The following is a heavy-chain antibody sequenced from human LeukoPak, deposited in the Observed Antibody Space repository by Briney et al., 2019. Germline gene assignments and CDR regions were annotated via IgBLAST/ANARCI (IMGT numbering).Heavy chain of an antibody. D-gene: IGHD3-22*01. Sequence: PGGSLRLSCAASGFTFSSNAMSWVRQAPGKGLEWVSAISGSGDSTFYADSVKGRFTISRDNSKNTLYLQMNSLRAEDTAVYYCAKSEDNYDINYFDYWGQGTLVTVSS. J-gene: IGHJ4*02. V-gene: IGHV3-23*01. CDR2: ISGSGDST. CDR3: AKSEDNYDINYFDY. CDR1: GFTFSSNA.